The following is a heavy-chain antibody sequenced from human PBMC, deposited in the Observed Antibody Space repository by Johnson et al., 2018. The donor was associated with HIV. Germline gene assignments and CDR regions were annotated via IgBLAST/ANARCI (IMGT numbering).Heavy chain of an antibody. CDR2: ISYDGSNK. CDR3: ARERTYLDTAMVDAFDI. D-gene: IGHD5-18*01. CDR1: GFTFSSYA. V-gene: IGHV3-30-3*01. Sequence: QVQLVESGGSVVQPGRSLRLSCAASGFTFSSYAMHWVRQAPGKGLEWVAVISYDGSNKYYADSVKGRFTISRDNSKNTLYLQMNSLRAEDTAVYYCARERTYLDTAMVDAFDIWGQGTMVTVSS. J-gene: IGHJ3*02.